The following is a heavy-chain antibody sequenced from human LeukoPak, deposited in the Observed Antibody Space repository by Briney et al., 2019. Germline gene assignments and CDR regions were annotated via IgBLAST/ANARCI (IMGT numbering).Heavy chain of an antibody. Sequence: GGSLRLSCAASGFTFSSYAMSWVRQAPGKGLEWVSGIGHGGIHTYYADSVKGRFTVSRDDSKSTLFLQMSSLRADDTALYYCAKEKKSGDWPLDYWGQGALVIVSS. D-gene: IGHD2-21*02. CDR3: AKEKKSGDWPLDY. CDR1: GFTFSSYA. J-gene: IGHJ4*02. V-gene: IGHV3-23*01. CDR2: IGHGGIHT.